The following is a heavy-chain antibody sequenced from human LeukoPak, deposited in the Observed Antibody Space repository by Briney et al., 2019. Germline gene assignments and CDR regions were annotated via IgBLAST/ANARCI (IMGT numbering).Heavy chain of an antibody. CDR1: GFTFSSYW. CDR2: IKQDGSEE. J-gene: IGHJ4*02. D-gene: IGHD5-24*01. CDR3: AREGDGYNSYYFDY. V-gene: IGHV3-7*03. Sequence: GGSLRLSCAASGFTFSSYWMSWVRQAPGKGLEWVANIKQDGSEEYYVDSVKGRFTISRDNAKNSLYLQMNSLRAEDTAVYYCAREGDGYNSYYFDYWGQGTLVTVSS.